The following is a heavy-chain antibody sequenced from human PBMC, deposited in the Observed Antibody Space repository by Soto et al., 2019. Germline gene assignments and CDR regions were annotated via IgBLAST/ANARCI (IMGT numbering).Heavy chain of an antibody. V-gene: IGHV4-4*02. J-gene: IGHJ4*02. D-gene: IGHD1-20*01. CDR3: ARGGITTVRNYYFDH. CDR2: IHHSGPT. Sequence: QVQLQESGPGLVEPSGTLSLTCKVAGDSISGSEWWSWVRQPPGKGLAWIAEIHHSGPTNYNPSPKTRVTITVDTSNNQFALRLSSVTAADTAVYYCARGGITTVRNYYFDHWGQGTLVTVSS. CDR1: GDSISGSEW.